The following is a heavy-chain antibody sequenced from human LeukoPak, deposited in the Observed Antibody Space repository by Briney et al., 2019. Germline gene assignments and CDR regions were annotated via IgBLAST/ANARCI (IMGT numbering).Heavy chain of an antibody. J-gene: IGHJ4*02. V-gene: IGHV4-34*01. D-gene: IGHD2-8*02. CDR3: ARGIILAY. CDR2: INHSGST. Sequence: SETLSLTCAVYGGSFSGYCWSWIRQPPGKGLEWIGEINHSGSTNYNPSLKSRVTISVDTSKNQFSLKLSSVTAADTAVYYCARGIILAYWGQGTLVTVSS. CDR1: GGSFSGYC.